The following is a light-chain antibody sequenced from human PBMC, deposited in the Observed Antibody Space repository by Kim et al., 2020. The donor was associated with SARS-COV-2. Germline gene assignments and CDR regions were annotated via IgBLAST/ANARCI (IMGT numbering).Light chain of an antibody. CDR1: QSISNY. CDR2: ATS. Sequence: DIQVTQSPSSLSASLGDRVTITCRASQSISNYLNWYQQKPGKAPKLLIYATSKLQTGVPSRFSGTESGTDFTLTISTLQPEDFATYFCQQSYSAPQTFGQGTKLEI. V-gene: IGKV1-39*01. J-gene: IGKJ2*01. CDR3: QQSYSAPQT.